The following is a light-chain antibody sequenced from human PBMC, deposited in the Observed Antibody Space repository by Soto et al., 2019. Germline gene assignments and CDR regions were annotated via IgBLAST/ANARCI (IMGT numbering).Light chain of an antibody. J-gene: IGKJ4*01. CDR1: QSVSSK. Sequence: ETVMTQSPATLSLSPGERATLSCRASQSVSSKLVWYQQKPGQAPRFLIYGASTRATGIPARFRGSGSGTEFSLTIDSVQSEDFAVYYCQQSNDWPPAFGGGTKVEIK. CDR2: GAS. CDR3: QQSNDWPPA. V-gene: IGKV3-15*01.